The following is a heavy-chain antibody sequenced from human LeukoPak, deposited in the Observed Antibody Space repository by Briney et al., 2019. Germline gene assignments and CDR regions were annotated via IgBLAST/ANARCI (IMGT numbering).Heavy chain of an antibody. Sequence: GGSLRLSCAASGFTFKDYYMSWIRQAPGKGLEWLSYINIGGTNTHYADSVKGRFTISRDNAKKSLYLEMNNLRDEDTAVYYCATDGAGFDTWGQGVLVTVSS. CDR1: GFTFKDYY. J-gene: IGHJ5*02. CDR3: ATDGAGFDT. V-gene: IGHV3-11*01. CDR2: INIGGTNT.